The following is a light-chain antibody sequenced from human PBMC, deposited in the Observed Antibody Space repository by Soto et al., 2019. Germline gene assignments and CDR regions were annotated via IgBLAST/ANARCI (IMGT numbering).Light chain of an antibody. CDR3: QQYGSSPLT. V-gene: IGKV3-20*01. CDR2: GAS. CDR1: QSVGSTY. Sequence: EMVLTQSPGTLSLSPGERATLSCRARQSVGSTYLAWYQQKPGQAARLLIYGASSRATGIPDRFSGSGSGTDFTLTISRLEPEDFAVYYCQQYGSSPLTFGQGTKVDIK. J-gene: IGKJ1*01.